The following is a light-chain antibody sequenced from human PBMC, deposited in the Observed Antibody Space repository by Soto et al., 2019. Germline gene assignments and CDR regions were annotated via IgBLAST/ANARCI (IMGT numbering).Light chain of an antibody. CDR3: QQYKNWTPLT. Sequence: EIVMTQSPATLSVSPGERATLSCRASQSVSYNLAWYQQKPGQGPRLLSYGAFTRATGIPARFSGSGSGTEFTLTISSLQSEDFGVYYCQQYKNWTPLTFGGGTKVEIK. V-gene: IGKV3-15*01. CDR2: GAF. CDR1: QSVSYN. J-gene: IGKJ4*01.